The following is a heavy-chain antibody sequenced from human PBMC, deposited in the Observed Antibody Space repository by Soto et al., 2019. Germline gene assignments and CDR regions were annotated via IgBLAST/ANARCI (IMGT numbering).Heavy chain of an antibody. Sequence: GGPLRLSCAASGFTFNNYAMNWVRQAPGKGLEWVSYISSSSSTIYYADSVKGRFTISRDNAKNSLYLRMNSLRDEDTAVYYCARDYGDYGSHYYYGMDVWGQGTTVTVSS. CDR1: GFTFNNYA. CDR3: ARDYGDYGSHYYYGMDV. D-gene: IGHD4-17*01. V-gene: IGHV3-48*02. CDR2: ISSSSSTI. J-gene: IGHJ6*02.